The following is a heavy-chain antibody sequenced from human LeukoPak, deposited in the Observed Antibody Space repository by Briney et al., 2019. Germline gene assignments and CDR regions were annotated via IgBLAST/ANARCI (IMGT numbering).Heavy chain of an antibody. CDR2: MSPYSGNT. D-gene: IGHD2-8*01. CDR1: GYTFTNYG. CDR3: TRNVLDCAKGVCYEY. J-gene: IGHJ4*02. V-gene: IGHV1-18*01. Sequence: ASVKVSCKAIGYTFTNYGISWVRQAPGQGLEWLGWMSPYSGNTNSAQKLQCKVTVTTDTATSTAYMELRNLRSDDTAVYYCTRNVLDCAKGVCYEYWGQGTLVTVSS.